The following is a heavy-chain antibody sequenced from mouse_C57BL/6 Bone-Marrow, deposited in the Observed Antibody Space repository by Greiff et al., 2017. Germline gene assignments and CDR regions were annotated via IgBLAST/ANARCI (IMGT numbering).Heavy chain of an antibody. Sequence: QVQLQQPGAELVKPGASVKMSCKASGYTFTSYWIPWVKQRPGQGLEWIGDIYPGSGSTNYNQKFKSKATLTVDTSSSTAYMQLSSLTSEDSAVYYCARHYSNYGFAYWGQGTLVTVSA. CDR2: IYPGSGST. D-gene: IGHD2-5*01. CDR3: ARHYSNYGFAY. V-gene: IGHV1-55*01. CDR1: GYTFTSYW. J-gene: IGHJ3*01.